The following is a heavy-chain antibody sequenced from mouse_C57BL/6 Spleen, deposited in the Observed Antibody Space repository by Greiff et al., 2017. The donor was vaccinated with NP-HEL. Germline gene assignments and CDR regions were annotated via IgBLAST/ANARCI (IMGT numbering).Heavy chain of an antibody. CDR2: IDPETGGT. J-gene: IGHJ3*01. Sequence: VKLVESGAELVRPGASVTLSCKASGYTFTDYEMHWVKQTPVHGLEWIGAIDPETGGTAYNQKFKGKAILTADKSSSTAYMELRSLTSEDSAVYYCTRPHITTVVEGFAYWGQGTLVTVSA. CDR3: TRPHITTVVEGFAY. D-gene: IGHD1-1*01. V-gene: IGHV1-15*01. CDR1: GYTFTDYE.